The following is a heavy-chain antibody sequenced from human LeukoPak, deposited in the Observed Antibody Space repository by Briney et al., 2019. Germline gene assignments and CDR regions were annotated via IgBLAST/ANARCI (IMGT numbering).Heavy chain of an antibody. CDR3: ASEEENCSSTSCYEGFDY. J-gene: IGHJ4*02. D-gene: IGHD2-2*01. CDR2: IYHSGRT. V-gene: IGHV4-38-2*01. Sequence: SETLSLTCAVSGYSISSGYYWGWIRQPPGKGLEWIGGIYHSGRTYYNPSLKRRAAISVDTSKNQFSLKLSSVTAADTAVYYCASEEENCSSTSCYEGFDYWGQGTLVTVSS. CDR1: GYSISSGYY.